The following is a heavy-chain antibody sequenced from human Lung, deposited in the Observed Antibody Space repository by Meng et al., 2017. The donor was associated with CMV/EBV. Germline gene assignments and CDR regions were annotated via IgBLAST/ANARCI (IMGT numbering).Heavy chain of an antibody. CDR3: ATEGYCADGVCSFLAFDF. J-gene: IGHJ3*01. D-gene: IGHD2-8*01. CDR1: GFTFINVW. CDR2: IKSKPDGGTT. Sequence: GGSXRLXCVASGFTFINVWMSWVRQAPGKGLEWVGRIKSKPDGGTTDYAAPVKGRFSISRDDSLNTLYLEMNSLEPEDTAVYFCATEGYCADGVCSFLAFDFWXQGTXVTVAS. V-gene: IGHV3-15*01.